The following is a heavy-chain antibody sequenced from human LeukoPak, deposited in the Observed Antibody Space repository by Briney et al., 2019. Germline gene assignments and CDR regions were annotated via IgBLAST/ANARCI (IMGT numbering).Heavy chain of an antibody. CDR1: GFTFDDYG. CDR3: ARVTSGWWYYFDY. J-gene: IGHJ4*02. V-gene: IGHV3-20*01. D-gene: IGHD2-15*01. CDR2: INWNGGST. Sequence: GGSLRLSCAASGFTFDDYGMSWVRQAPGKGLEWVSGINWNGGSTGYADSVKGRFTISRDNAKNSLYLQMDSLRAEGTALYHCARVTSGWWYYFDYWGQGTLVTVSS.